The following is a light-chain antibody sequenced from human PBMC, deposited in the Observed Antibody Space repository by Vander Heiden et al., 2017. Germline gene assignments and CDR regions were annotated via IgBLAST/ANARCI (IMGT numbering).Light chain of an antibody. Sequence: SYVLTQPPSVSVALGKTATITSGGKTIGRKRAHGYQHRPGQASFLAAPHDSALPSGSPERFYGSNSGNTATLSISRVEAGDEADYYCQVWDSTSEHRVFGGGTKLTVL. CDR3: QVWDSTSEHRV. V-gene: IGLV3-21*03. CDR2: HDS. CDR1: TIGRKR. J-gene: IGLJ3*02.